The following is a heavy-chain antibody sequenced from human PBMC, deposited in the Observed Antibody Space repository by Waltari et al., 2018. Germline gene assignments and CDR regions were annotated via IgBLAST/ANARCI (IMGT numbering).Heavy chain of an antibody. D-gene: IGHD2-2*01. J-gene: IGHJ5*02. CDR2: INTNTGNP. CDR1: GYSVTNYA. CDR3: AREVVPAATIVVNWFDP. V-gene: IGHV7-4-1*02. Sequence: QVQLVQSASELKKPGASVKVSCKASGYSVTNYAINWLRQAPGQGLELMGWINTNTGNPTYVQGFTGRFVFSLDTSVSTAYLQINSLKADDTAVYYCAREVVPAATIVVNWFDPWGQGTLVTVSS.